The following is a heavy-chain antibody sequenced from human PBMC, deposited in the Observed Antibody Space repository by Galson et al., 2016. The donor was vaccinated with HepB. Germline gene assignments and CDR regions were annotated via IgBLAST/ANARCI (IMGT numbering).Heavy chain of an antibody. CDR2: IKQDGSEK. CDR3: ARGVGDY. V-gene: IGHV3-7*03. CDR1: GFTFSTYW. J-gene: IGHJ4*02. Sequence: SLRLSCAASGFTFSTYWMSWVRQAPGKGLEWVANIKQDGSEKDYVDSVKGRFTISRDKSSNILYLQMSNLRADDTAIYYCARGVGDYWGQGSLVSVST.